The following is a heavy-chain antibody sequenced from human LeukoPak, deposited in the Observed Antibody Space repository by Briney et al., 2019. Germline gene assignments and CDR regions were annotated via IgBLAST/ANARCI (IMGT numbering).Heavy chain of an antibody. V-gene: IGHV3-23*01. CDR2: ISGGGGST. D-gene: IGHD3-22*01. J-gene: IGHJ4*02. CDR3: ANMGGLGSYYYDSSGYYS. CDR1: GFTFGSYA. Sequence: PGGSLRLSCAAAGFTFGSYAMSWVRQAPGKRLEWVSSISGGGGSTYYADSVKGWFTISRDNSKNKLYLQMNSLRAVDTAVYYCANMGGLGSYYYDSSGYYSWGQGTLVTVSS.